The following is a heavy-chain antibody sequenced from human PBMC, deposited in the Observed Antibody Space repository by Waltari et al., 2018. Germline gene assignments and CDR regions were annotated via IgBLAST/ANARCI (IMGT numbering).Heavy chain of an antibody. J-gene: IGHJ4*02. Sequence: EVQLVESGGNLVQPGGSLRLSCAASGFPFGSYWITWVRQAPGRGLEWVANIKEDGSQTYYVDSVKGRFTISRDNAKNSLYLQMNSLRAEDTGLYYCARDRGWNTFDYWGQGTLVTVSS. CDR3: ARDRGWNTFDY. D-gene: IGHD6-19*01. V-gene: IGHV3-7*04. CDR2: IKEDGSQT. CDR1: GFPFGSYW.